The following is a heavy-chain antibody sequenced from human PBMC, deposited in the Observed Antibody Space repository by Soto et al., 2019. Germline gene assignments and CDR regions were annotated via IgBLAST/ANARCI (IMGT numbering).Heavy chain of an antibody. CDR2: IYYSGST. D-gene: IGHD3-22*01. Sequence: PSETLSLTCTVSGGSISSGGYYWSWIRQHPGKGLEWIGYIYYSGSTYYNPSLKSRVTISVDTSKNQFSLKLSSVTAADTAVYYCASSRGFYDSSGYYYFDYWGQGTLVTVSS. V-gene: IGHV4-31*03. J-gene: IGHJ4*02. CDR1: GGSISSGGYY. CDR3: ASSRGFYDSSGYYYFDY.